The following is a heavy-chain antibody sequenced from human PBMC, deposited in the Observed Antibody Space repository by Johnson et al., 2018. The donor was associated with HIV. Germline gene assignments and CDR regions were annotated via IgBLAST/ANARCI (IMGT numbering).Heavy chain of an antibody. J-gene: IGHJ3*02. V-gene: IGHV3-23*04. Sequence: MQLVESGGGVVRPGGSLRLSCAASGFTFDDYGMSWVREVPGKGLEWVSVIFSGDSTYYADSVKGRFTISRDNSKNTLYLQMNSLRAGDTAVYYCAKGDPGEGDVEDAFDIWGQGTMVTVSS. CDR1: GFTFDDYG. D-gene: IGHD2-21*01. CDR3: AKGDPGEGDVEDAFDI. CDR2: IFSGDST.